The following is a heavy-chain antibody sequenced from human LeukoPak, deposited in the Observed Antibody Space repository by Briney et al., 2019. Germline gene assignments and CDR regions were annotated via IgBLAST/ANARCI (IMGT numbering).Heavy chain of an antibody. D-gene: IGHD2-15*01. J-gene: IGHJ6*02. V-gene: IGHV3-48*02. CDR3: AREEVVVVVAVYYYYGMDV. CDR1: GFTFSSYS. Sequence: GGSLRLSCAASGFTFSSYSVNWVRQAPGKGLEWVSYISSSSSTIYYADSVKGRFTISRDNAKNSLYLQMNSLRDEDTAVYYCAREEVVVVVAVYYYYGMDVWGQGTTVTVSS. CDR2: ISSSSSTI.